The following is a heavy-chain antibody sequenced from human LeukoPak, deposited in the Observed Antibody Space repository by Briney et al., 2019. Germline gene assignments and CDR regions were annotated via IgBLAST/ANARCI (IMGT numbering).Heavy chain of an antibody. Sequence: SETPSLTCTVSGGSISSSSYYWGWIRQPPGKGLEWIGSIYYSGSTYYNPPLKSRVTISVDTSKNQFSLKLSSVTAAGTAVYYCASPLRPYYYDSSGAFGVWGKGTTVTVSS. CDR3: ASPLRPYYYDSSGAFGV. D-gene: IGHD3-22*01. J-gene: IGHJ6*04. CDR1: GGSISSSSYY. CDR2: IYYSGST. V-gene: IGHV4-39*07.